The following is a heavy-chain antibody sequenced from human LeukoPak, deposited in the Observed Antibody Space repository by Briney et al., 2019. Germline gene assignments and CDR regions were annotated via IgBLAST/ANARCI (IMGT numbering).Heavy chain of an antibody. D-gene: IGHD3-16*01. V-gene: IGHV3-30*18. CDR3: AKDLAQGGPSS. Sequence: PGGSLRLSCAASGFTFSSYGMHWVRQAPGKGLEWVAVISYDGSNKYYADSVKGRFTISRDNSKNTLYLQMNSLRAEDTAVYYCAKDLAQGGPSSWGQGTLVTISS. CDR1: GFTFSSYG. CDR2: ISYDGSNK. J-gene: IGHJ4*02.